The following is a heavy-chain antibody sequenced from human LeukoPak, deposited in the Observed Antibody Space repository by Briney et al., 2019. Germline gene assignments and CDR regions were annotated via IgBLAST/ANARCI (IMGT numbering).Heavy chain of an antibody. Sequence: ASVKVSCKASGYTFTGYYMHWVRQAPGQGLEWMGWINPNSGGTNYAQKFQGRVTMTRDTSISTAYMELSRLRSDDTAVYYCARVLHGTSYSWFDPWGQGTLVTVSS. CDR1: GYTFTGYY. V-gene: IGHV1-2*02. D-gene: IGHD1-1*01. CDR2: INPNSGGT. CDR3: ARVLHGTSYSWFDP. J-gene: IGHJ5*02.